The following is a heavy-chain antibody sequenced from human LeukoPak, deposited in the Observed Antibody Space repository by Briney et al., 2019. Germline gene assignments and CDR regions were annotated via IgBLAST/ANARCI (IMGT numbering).Heavy chain of an antibody. V-gene: IGHV1-2*02. CDR3: ARDQGRVFQNRFDP. D-gene: IGHD3-10*02. CDR2: IDPNSGGT. Sequence: ASVKVSCKASGYTFTGYYMHWVRQAPGQGLEWMGWIDPNSGGTNYAQKFQGRVTMTRDTSISTAYMELSRLRSDDTAVYYCARDQGRVFQNRFDPWGQGTLVTVSS. J-gene: IGHJ5*02. CDR1: GYTFTGYY.